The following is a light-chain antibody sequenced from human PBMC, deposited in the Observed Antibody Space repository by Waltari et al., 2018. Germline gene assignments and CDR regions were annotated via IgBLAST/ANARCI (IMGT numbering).Light chain of an antibody. V-gene: IGLV2-14*03. CDR1: SSDVGAYNY. J-gene: IGLJ2*01. CDR2: DVS. CDR3: SSYISSSTLEL. Sequence: QSAPTQPASVSGSPGQSITISCTGTSSDVGAYNYVSWYQQHPGKAPKLMIFDVSNRPSGVSNRFSGSKSGNTASLTISGLQAEDEAGYYCSSYISSSTLELFGGGTSLTVL.